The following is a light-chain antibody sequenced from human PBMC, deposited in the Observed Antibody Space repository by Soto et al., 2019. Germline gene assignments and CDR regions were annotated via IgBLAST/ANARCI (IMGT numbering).Light chain of an antibody. J-gene: IGKJ1*01. CDR2: DAS. CDR3: QQYSSYWT. CDR1: QSINNW. Sequence: DIQMTQSPSTLSASVGDRVTITCRASQSINNWLAWYQQKPGKAPKLLIYDASSLESGVPSRFSGSGSGTEFTLTISSLQPDDLATYYCQQYSSYWTFGQGTKVEIK. V-gene: IGKV1-5*01.